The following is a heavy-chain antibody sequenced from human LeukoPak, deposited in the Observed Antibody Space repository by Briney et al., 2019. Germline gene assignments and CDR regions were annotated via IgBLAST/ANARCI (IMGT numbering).Heavy chain of an antibody. D-gene: IGHD2-15*01. Sequence: SETLSLTCAVSGGSITSANWWSWVRQSPGKGLEWIGEIYHTGNTNYNPSLNSRVSISLDTSKNQFSLRLTSVTAADTAVYYCARDGCGGSCFHYYYYYMDVWGKGTTATISS. CDR3: ARDGCGGSCFHYYYYYMDV. CDR2: IYHTGNT. CDR1: GGSITSANW. J-gene: IGHJ6*03. V-gene: IGHV4-4*02.